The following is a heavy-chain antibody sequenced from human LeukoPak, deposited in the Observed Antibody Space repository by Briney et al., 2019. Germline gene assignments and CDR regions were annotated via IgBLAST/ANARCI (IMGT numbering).Heavy chain of an antibody. Sequence: GASVKVSCKASGYTFTGYYMHWVRQAPGQGLEWMGWINPNSGGTNYAQKFQGRVTMTRDTSISTAYMELSRLRSDDTAVYYCARDPTRYYYGSGRRDWFDPWGQGTLVTVSS. CDR2: INPNSGGT. D-gene: IGHD3-10*01. CDR3: ARDPTRYYYGSGRRDWFDP. V-gene: IGHV1-2*02. J-gene: IGHJ5*02. CDR1: GYTFTGYY.